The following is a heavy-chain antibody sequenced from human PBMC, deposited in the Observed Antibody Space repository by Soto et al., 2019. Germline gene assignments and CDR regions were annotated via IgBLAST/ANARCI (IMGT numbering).Heavy chain of an antibody. D-gene: IGHD2-15*01. CDR3: ARDECSVVRCSLGGILFDP. Sequence: QVQLVQSGSEVKKPGSSVKVSCKASGGTFSSYGITWVRQAPGQGLEWMGGIIPLFDTTDYAQKFQGRVTITADESTKTSSMELTSLTSEDTAVYYCARDECSVVRCSLGGILFDPWGQGTLIIVSS. CDR2: IIPLFDTT. CDR1: GGTFSSYG. J-gene: IGHJ5*02. V-gene: IGHV1-69*01.